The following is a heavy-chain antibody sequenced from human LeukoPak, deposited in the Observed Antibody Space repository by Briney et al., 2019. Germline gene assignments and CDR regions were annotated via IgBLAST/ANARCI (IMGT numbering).Heavy chain of an antibody. CDR2: IRYDGSNK. J-gene: IGHJ6*03. D-gene: IGHD5/OR15-5a*01. CDR1: GFTFSSHG. CDR3: ARESVSATYMDV. Sequence: PGGSLRLSCVASGFTFSSHGMHWVRQAPGKGLEWVAFIRYDGSNKYYADSVKGRFTISRDNSKNTLYLQMNSLRAEDTAVYYCARESVSATYMDVWGKGTTVTVSS. V-gene: IGHV3-30*02.